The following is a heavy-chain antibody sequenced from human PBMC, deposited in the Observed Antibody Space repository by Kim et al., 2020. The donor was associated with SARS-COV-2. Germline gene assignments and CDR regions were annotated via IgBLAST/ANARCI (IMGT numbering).Heavy chain of an antibody. CDR1: GYTSTSYA. J-gene: IGHJ4*02. CDR3: ARNEDY. Sequence: ASVKVSCKASGYTSTSYAFHWVRQAPGQGLEWMGWIDADNGNTKYSQKFQGRVTITRDTSASTAYMELSSLRSEDTAVYYCARNEDYWGQGTLVTVSS. V-gene: IGHV1-3*01. CDR2: IDADNGNT.